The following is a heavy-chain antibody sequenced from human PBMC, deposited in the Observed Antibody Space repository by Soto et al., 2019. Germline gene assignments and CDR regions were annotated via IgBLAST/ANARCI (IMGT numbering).Heavy chain of an antibody. CDR3: ARGVGIDY. J-gene: IGHJ4*02. CDR1: GFTFNTYT. V-gene: IGHV3-21*01. Sequence: GGSLRLSCSASGFTFNTYTTNWVRQAPGKGLEWVSSISSANSYIYYADSVKGRFTISRDNAENSLHLQMGSLRAEDTAVYYCARGVGIDYWGQGTLVTVSS. CDR2: ISSANSYI. D-gene: IGHD7-27*01.